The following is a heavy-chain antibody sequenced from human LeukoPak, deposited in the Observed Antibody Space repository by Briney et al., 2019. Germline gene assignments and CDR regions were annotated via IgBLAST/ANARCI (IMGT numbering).Heavy chain of an antibody. CDR1: GFAFTSYA. D-gene: IGHD6-13*01. V-gene: IGHV3-23*01. J-gene: IGHJ5*02. Sequence: GGSLRLSCAASGFAFTSYAMTWVRQAPGKGLEWVSTISDGGGGTYYAEAVKGRFTISKDSSTKTLYLDMNSLRAEDTAVYYCAKAIGQEVPAGSRWYYPWGQGTLVTVSA. CDR3: AKAIGQEVPAGSRWYYP. CDR2: ISDGGGGT.